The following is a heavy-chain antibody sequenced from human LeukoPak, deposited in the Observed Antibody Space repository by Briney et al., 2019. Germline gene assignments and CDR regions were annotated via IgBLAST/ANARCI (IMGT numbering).Heavy chain of an antibody. CDR2: LSDSGGST. V-gene: IGHV3-23*01. CDR3: AKVRGRVLGPDFGYYFDY. CDR1: GFTFNTYA. D-gene: IGHD2-8*02. J-gene: IGHJ4*02. Sequence: GGSLRLSCAASGFTFNTYAMSWVRQAPGKGLEGVSALSDSGGSTSYADSVRGRFTISRDNSRNTLYLQMSSLRADDTAVYYCAKVRGRVLGPDFGYYFDYWGQGTVVTVSS.